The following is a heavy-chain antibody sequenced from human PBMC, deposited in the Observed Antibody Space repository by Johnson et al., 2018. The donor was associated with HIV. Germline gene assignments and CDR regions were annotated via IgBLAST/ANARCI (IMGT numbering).Heavy chain of an antibody. CDR3: ASKAAGTMHAFDI. CDR2: ISHDGNNK. J-gene: IGHJ3*02. Sequence: QVQLVESGGGVVQPGRSLRLSCAASGFSFNSYAMHWVRQAPGKGLEWVAVISHDGNNKYYADSVKGRFTISRDNSKNTLYLQMNSLRAEDTAVYYCASKAAGTMHAFDIWGQGTMVTVSS. CDR1: GFSFNSYA. D-gene: IGHD6-13*01. V-gene: IGHV3-30*04.